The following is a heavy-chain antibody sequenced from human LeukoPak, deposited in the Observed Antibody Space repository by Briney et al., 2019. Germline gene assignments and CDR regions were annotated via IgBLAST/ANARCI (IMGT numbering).Heavy chain of an antibody. CDR2: SIPIFGTA. V-gene: IGHV1-69*13. J-gene: IGHJ6*02. D-gene: IGHD3-22*01. CDR3: ARGRHYDSSGYYHRAYYYYYGMDV. CDR1: GGTFSSYA. Sequence: GASVKVSCKASGGTFSSYAISWVRQAPGQGLEWMGGSIPIFGTANYAQKFQGRVTITADESTSTAYMELSSLRSEDTAVYYCARGRHYDSSGYYHRAYYYYYGMDVWGQGTTVTVSS.